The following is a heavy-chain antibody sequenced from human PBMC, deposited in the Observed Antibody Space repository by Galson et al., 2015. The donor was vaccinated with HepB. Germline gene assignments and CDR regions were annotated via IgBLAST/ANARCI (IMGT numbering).Heavy chain of an antibody. CDR3: ARDGYNRVPFDY. V-gene: IGHV3-23*01. CDR2: ISGTGANT. Sequence: SLRLSCAASGFTLNSYAMSWVRQAPGKGLEWVSEISGTGANTYYADSVRGRFTVSRDNSRNTLYLQMSSLRTEDTARYYCARDGYNRVPFDYWGQGTLVAVSS. D-gene: IGHD5-12*01. J-gene: IGHJ4*02. CDR1: GFTLNSYA.